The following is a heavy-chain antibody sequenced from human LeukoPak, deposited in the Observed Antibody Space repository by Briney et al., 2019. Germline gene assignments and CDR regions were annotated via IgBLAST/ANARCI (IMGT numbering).Heavy chain of an antibody. Sequence: SETLSLTCAVYGGSFSGYYWSWIRQPPGKGLEWIGEINYSGSTNYNPSLKSRVTISVDTSKNQFSLKLSSVTAADTAVYHCARHAPLGYSSVSYPPPNWFDPWGQGTLVTVSS. J-gene: IGHJ5*02. D-gene: IGHD6-19*01. V-gene: IGHV4-34*01. CDR3: ARHAPLGYSSVSYPPPNWFDP. CDR1: GGSFSGYY. CDR2: INYSGST.